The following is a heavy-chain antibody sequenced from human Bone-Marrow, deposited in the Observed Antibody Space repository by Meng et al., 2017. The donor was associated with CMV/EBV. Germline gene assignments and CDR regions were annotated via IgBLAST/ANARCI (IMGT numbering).Heavy chain of an antibody. Sequence: SVKVSCKASGYTFTNYGISWVRQAPGQGLEWMGGIIPILGIANYAQKFQGRVTITADKSTSTAYMELSSLRSEDTAVYYCARDPPPGWVTTVQGDAFDIWGQGTMVTVSS. V-gene: IGHV1-69*10. CDR1: GYTFTNYG. J-gene: IGHJ3*02. D-gene: IGHD4-17*01. CDR2: IIPILGIA. CDR3: ARDPPPGWVTTVQGDAFDI.